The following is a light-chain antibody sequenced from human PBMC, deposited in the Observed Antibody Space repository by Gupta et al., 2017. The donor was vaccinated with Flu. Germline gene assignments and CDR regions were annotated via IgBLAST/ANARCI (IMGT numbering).Light chain of an antibody. CDR3: QQDESNPFT. CDR2: WAS. CDR1: QSVLYSSNKKNY. Sequence: DIVMTQSPDSLAGSLGARATINCKSRQSVLYSSNKKNYLAWYQQKPGQTPKLLVYWASTRESGVLDRLSGSGSGGDFTLTITSMQAEDVAVYYCQQDESNPFTFGPGTKVDLK. J-gene: IGKJ3*01. V-gene: IGKV4-1*01.